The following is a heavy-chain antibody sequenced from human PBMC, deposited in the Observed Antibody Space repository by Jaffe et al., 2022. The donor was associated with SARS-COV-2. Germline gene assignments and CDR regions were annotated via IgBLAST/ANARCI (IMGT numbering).Heavy chain of an antibody. Sequence: EVQLLESGGGLLQPGGSLRLSCAVSGFTFSSYAMSWVRQAPGKGLEWVSAISGSGDSTYYADSVKGRFTISRDNSKNTLYLQLNSLRAEDTAVYYCAKAPQGFGELLFDYWGQGTPVTVSS. J-gene: IGHJ4*02. CDR2: ISGSGDST. CDR1: GFTFSSYA. D-gene: IGHD3-10*01. CDR3: AKAPQGFGELLFDY. V-gene: IGHV3-23*01.